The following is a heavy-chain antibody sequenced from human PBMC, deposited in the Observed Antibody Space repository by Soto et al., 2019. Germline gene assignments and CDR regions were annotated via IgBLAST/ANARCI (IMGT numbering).Heavy chain of an antibody. J-gene: IGHJ4*02. CDR2: ISHSGRT. Sequence: QVQLQEWGPGLVKPSGTLSLTCGVSSGSITSRNWWTWVRQPPGKGLEWIGEISHSGRTNYNPSLKSRVTMSIDKSKNQFSLKLSSVTVADTAVYFCASLFGYWGQGTLVTVSS. CDR3: ASLFGY. CDR1: SGSITSRNW. V-gene: IGHV4-4*02. D-gene: IGHD3-10*01.